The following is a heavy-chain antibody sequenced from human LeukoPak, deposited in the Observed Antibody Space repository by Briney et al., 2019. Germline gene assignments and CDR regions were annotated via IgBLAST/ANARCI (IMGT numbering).Heavy chain of an antibody. Sequence: SETLSLTCTVSGGSISSSSYYWDWIRQPPGKGLEWIGSIYYSGITYYNPSLKSRVTISVDTSKNQFSLKLTSVTAADTAVYYCARVRIKVWFDPWGQGTLVIVSS. CDR3: ARVRIKVWFDP. V-gene: IGHV4-39*01. CDR1: GGSISSSSYY. J-gene: IGHJ5*02. CDR2: IYYSGIT.